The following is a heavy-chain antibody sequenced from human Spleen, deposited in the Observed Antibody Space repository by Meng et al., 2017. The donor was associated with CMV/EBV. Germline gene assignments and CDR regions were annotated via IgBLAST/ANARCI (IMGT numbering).Heavy chain of an antibody. CDR3: ARAVAVAAPFEY. V-gene: IGHV3-30*04. Sequence: GESLKISCATSGFTFSYYAFHWVRQAPGKGLEWVAVISDDGSIKYYTDAVKGRFTISRDTSENTLYRQMNSLRRDDTAVYYCARAVAVAAPFEYWGQGTLVTVSS. CDR2: ISDDGSIK. D-gene: IGHD6-19*01. J-gene: IGHJ4*02. CDR1: GFTFSYYA.